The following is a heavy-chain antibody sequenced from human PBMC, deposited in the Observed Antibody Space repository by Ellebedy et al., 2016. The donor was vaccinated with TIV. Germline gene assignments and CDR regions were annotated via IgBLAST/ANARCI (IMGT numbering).Heavy chain of an antibody. CDR3: AKHDYCSITACPFDY. CDR1: GFNFNSYA. CDR2: IGGTGVVT. V-gene: IGHV3-23*01. D-gene: IGHD2-2*01. J-gene: IGHJ4*02. Sequence: GESLKISXATSGFNFNSYAMTWVRQAPGEGLEWVSTIGGTGVVTSYADSVKGRFTISRDNSKNTLYMQMNSLRADDTAVYYCAKHDYCSITACPFDYWGQGTLVPVSS.